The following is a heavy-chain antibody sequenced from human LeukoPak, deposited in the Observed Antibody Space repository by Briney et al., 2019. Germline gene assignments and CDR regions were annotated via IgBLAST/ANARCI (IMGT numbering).Heavy chain of an antibody. CDR3: AKAEGEWLTDAFDI. V-gene: IGHV1-69*13. Sequence: SVTVSCKASGGTFSSYAISWARQAPGQGLEWMGRIIPIFGTANYAQEFQGRVTITADESTSTAYMELSSLRSEDMALYYCAKAEGEWLTDAFDIWGQGTLVTVSS. CDR2: IIPIFGTA. CDR1: GGTFSSYA. D-gene: IGHD6-19*01. J-gene: IGHJ3*02.